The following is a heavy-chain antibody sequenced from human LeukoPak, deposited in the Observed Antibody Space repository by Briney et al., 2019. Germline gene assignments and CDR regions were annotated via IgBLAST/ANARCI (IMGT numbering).Heavy chain of an antibody. CDR1: GGAIGDSH. J-gene: IGHJ4*02. D-gene: IGHD3-9*01. CDR2: FYSSENT. Sequence: SETLSLTCTVSGGAIGDSHCAWIRLPPGKGLEWIGDFYSSENTKYNPSLNSRVTISVDTSKNQFSLKLSSVTPAGTAIYFRAIFTVGGGGRGYWGQGTLVTVSS. CDR3: AIFTVGGGGRGY. V-gene: IGHV4-59*01.